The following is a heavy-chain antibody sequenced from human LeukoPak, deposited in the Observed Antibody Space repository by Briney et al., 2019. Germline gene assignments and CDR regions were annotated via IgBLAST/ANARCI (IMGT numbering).Heavy chain of an antibody. CDR2: TNSDGTTT. J-gene: IGHJ4*02. V-gene: IGHV3-74*01. CDR3: ARSDYCDY. Sequence: PGGSLRLSCAASGFAFNAYWMHWVRQAPGKGLVWVSRTNSDGTTTTYADSVKGRFTISRDNAKNTLYLQMSSLRAEDTAVYYCARSDYCDYWGQGTLVTVSS. CDR1: GFAFNAYW.